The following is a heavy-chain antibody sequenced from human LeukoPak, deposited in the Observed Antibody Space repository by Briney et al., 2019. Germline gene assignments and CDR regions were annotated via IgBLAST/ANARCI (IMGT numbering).Heavy chain of an antibody. J-gene: IGHJ3*02. Sequence: PGGSLRLSCAASGFTFSSYWMSWVRQAPGKGLEWVANIKQDGSEKYYVDSVKGRFTISRDNAKNSLYLQMNSLRAEDTAVYYCASRIDPTRYYCDSKGSAVDAFDIWGQGTMVTVSS. CDR2: IKQDGSEK. D-gene: IGHD3-22*01. CDR3: ASRIDPTRYYCDSKGSAVDAFDI. V-gene: IGHV3-7*01. CDR1: GFTFSSYW.